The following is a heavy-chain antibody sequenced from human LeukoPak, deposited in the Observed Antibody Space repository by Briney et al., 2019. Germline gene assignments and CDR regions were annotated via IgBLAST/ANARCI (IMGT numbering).Heavy chain of an antibody. D-gene: IGHD2-15*01. CDR3: ARDTVVAATVWFDP. J-gene: IGHJ5*02. Sequence: SETLSLTCTVSGGSISSYYWSWIRQPAGKGLEWIGRIYTSGSTNYNPFLKSRVTMSVDTSKNQFSLKLSSVTAADTAVHYCARDTVVAATVWFDPWGQGTLVTVSS. CDR1: GGSISSYY. V-gene: IGHV4-4*07. CDR2: IYTSGST.